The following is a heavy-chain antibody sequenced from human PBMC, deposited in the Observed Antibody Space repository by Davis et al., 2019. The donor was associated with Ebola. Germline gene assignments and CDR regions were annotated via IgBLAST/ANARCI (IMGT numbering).Heavy chain of an antibody. Sequence: GESLKISCAASGFTFSSYGMHWVRQAPGKGLEWVAVISYDGSNKYYADSVKGRFTISRDNSKNTLYLQMNSLRAEDTAVYYCARDHYPVTELIDYWGQGTLVTVSS. J-gene: IGHJ4*02. CDR2: ISYDGSNK. D-gene: IGHD4-11*01. CDR1: GFTFSSYG. V-gene: IGHV3-30*03. CDR3: ARDHYPVTELIDY.